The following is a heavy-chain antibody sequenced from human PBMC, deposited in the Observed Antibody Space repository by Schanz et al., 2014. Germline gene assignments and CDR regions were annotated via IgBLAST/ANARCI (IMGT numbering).Heavy chain of an antibody. CDR1: GGTFVTFF. CDR2: ISPLLGVA. J-gene: IGHJ4*02. V-gene: IGHV1-69*04. CDR3: AKSYDTSGYSGFDY. D-gene: IGHD3-22*01. Sequence: QVHLVQSGAEVKEPGSSVKVSCKPSGGTFVTFFFTWVRQAPGQGPQWMGRISPLLGVANYAQEFQGRLTITADTSTSTAYMELSSLRTEDTAVYFCAKSYDTSGYSGFDYWGQGTLVTVSS.